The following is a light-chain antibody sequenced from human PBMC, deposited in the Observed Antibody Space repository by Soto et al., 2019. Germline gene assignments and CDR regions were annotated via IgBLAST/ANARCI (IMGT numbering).Light chain of an antibody. J-gene: IGLJ2*01. CDR1: SGHSPYA. Sequence: QSVLTQSPSASASLGASVKLTCTLSSGHSPYAIAWHQQQPEKGPRYLMKLNSDGSHSKGDGIPDRFSGSSSGAERYLTISSLQSEDEADYYCQTWGTGIQVIFGGGTKLTVL. V-gene: IGLV4-69*01. CDR3: QTWGTGIQVI. CDR2: LNSDGSH.